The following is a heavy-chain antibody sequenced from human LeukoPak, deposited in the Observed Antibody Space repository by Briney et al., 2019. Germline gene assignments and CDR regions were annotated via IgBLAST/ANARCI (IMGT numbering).Heavy chain of an antibody. CDR2: IYTSGST. V-gene: IGHV4-4*07. D-gene: IGHD2-2*02. CDR1: GGSISSYY. CDR3: ARDLVYFCSSTSCYNYNWFDP. J-gene: IGHJ5*02. Sequence: PSETLSLTCTVSGGSISSYYWSWIRQPAGKGLEWIGRIYTSGSTNYNPSLKSRVTMSVDTSKNQFSLKLSSVTAADTAVYYCARDLVYFCSSTSCYNYNWFDPWGQGTLVTVSS.